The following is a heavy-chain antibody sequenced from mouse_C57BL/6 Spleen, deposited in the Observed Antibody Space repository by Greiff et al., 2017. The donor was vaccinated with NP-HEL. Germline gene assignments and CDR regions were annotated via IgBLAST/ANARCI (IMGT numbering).Heavy chain of an antibody. J-gene: IGHJ1*03. CDR1: GYTFTSYW. CDR3: ARADYYGSSHWYFEV. V-gene: IGHV1-59*01. Sequence: QVHVKQPGAELVRPGTSVKLSCKASGYTFTSYWMHWVKQRPGQGLEWIGVIDPSDSYTNYNQKFKGKATLTVDTSSSTAYMQLSSLTSEDSAVYYCARADYYGSSHWYFEVWGTGTTVTVSS. CDR2: IDPSDSYT. D-gene: IGHD1-1*01.